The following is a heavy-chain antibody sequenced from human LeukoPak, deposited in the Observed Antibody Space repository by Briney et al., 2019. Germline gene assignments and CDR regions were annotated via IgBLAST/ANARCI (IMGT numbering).Heavy chain of an antibody. Sequence: GGSLRLSCAASGFTFSSYAMHWVRQAPGKGLEWVAVISYDGSNKYYADSVKGRFTISRDNSKNTLYLQMNSLRAEDTAVYYCARPAYGDYAEYFQHWGQGTLVTVSS. CDR3: ARPAYGDYAEYFQH. CDR2: ISYDGSNK. D-gene: IGHD4-17*01. V-gene: IGHV3-30*04. CDR1: GFTFSSYA. J-gene: IGHJ1*01.